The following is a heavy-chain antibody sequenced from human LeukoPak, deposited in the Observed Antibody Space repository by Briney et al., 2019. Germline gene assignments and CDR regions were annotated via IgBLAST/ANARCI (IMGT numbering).Heavy chain of an antibody. CDR3: ANLWFRARPWGSAPFDY. J-gene: IGHJ4*02. V-gene: IGHV3-23*01. CDR1: GFTFSSYA. Sequence: PGGSLRLSCAASGFTFSSYAMSWVRQAPGKGLEWVSAISGSGGSTHYADSVKGRFTISRDNSKNTLYLQMNSLRAEDTAVYYCANLWFRARPWGSAPFDYWGQGTLVTVSS. D-gene: IGHD3-10*01. CDR2: ISGSGGST.